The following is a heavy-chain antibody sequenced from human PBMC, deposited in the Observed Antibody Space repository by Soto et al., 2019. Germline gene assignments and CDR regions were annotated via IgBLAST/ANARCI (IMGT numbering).Heavy chain of an antibody. CDR2: ISDSGST. J-gene: IGHJ4*02. D-gene: IGHD1-1*01. CDR1: GGSISNYY. V-gene: IGHV4-4*08. Sequence: QVQLQESGPGLVKPSETLSLTCNVSGGSISNYYWNWIRQPPGKRLEWIGYISDSGSTKYNPSLMSQVTISADMSKNQVSLKVKSVAAADTAIYYCARSRLVGLTTGDYFDYWGQVTLVTVSS. CDR3: ARSRLVGLTTGDYFDY.